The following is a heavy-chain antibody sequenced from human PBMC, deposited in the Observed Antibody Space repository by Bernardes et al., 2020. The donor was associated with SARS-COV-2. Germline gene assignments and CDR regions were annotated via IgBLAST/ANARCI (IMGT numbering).Heavy chain of an antibody. CDR1: GGSTNSDKYY. D-gene: IGHD1-1*01. V-gene: IGHV4-61*09. J-gene: IGHJ4*02. CDR3: ARGISGDLTFGTAFGKSVDYFDY. CDR2: LSTGGTT. Sequence: SETLSLTCSVSGGSTNSDKYYWTWIRQPAGKGLEWIGHLSTGGTTYYNPSLKSRVFISIDTSKNQFSLKLSSMTAADTAVYFCARGISGDLTFGTAFGKSVDYFDYWGQGALVTVSS.